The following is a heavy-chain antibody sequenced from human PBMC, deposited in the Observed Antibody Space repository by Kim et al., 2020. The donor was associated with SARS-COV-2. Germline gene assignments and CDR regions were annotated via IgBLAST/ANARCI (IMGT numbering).Heavy chain of an antibody. Sequence: VCSGNSTYAQKFQDRVTVTRDMSTSTAYMELSSLRSEDTAVYYCAADGHYWGQGTLVTVSS. J-gene: IGHJ4*02. CDR3: AADGHY. CDR2: VCSGNS. V-gene: IGHV1-58*01.